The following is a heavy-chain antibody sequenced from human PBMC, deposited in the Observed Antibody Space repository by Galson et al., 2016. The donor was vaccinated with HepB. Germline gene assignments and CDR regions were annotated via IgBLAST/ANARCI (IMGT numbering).Heavy chain of an antibody. J-gene: IGHJ4*02. V-gene: IGHV3-NL1*01. Sequence: SLRLSCAASGLTFSLYAMHWVRQAPGKGLEWLSVIYSDGSTHYADSVKGRFTISRDNSKNTLYLYMNSLTAGDTALYYCGKHGGFDYWGQGALVTVSS. CDR1: GLTFSLYA. CDR3: GKHGGFDY. CDR2: IYSDGST. D-gene: IGHD3-16*01.